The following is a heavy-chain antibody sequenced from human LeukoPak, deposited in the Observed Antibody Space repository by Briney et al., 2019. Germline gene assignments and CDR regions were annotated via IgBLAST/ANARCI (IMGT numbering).Heavy chain of an antibody. J-gene: IGHJ3*02. D-gene: IGHD3-22*01. Sequence: ASVKVSCKASGYTFTGYYMHWVRQAPGQGLEWMGWINPNSGGTNYAQKFQGRVTMTRDTSISTAYMELSRLRSDDTAVYYCAREGVVVITIDDAFDIWGQGTTVTISS. CDR2: INPNSGGT. CDR3: AREGVVVITIDDAFDI. CDR1: GYTFTGYY. V-gene: IGHV1-2*02.